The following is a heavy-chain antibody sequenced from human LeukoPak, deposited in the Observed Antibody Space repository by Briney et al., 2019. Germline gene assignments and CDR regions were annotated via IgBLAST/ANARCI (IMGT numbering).Heavy chain of an antibody. D-gene: IGHD2-15*01. CDR2: ISRGSTTI. V-gene: IGHV3-48*01. CDR3: AISSSYNYFDY. Sequence: PGGSLRLSCTASGFSFSSYNINWVRQAPGKGLEWVSYISRGSTTIYYADSLKGRFTISRDNAKNSLYLEMNSLRAEDTAVYYCAISSSYNYFDYWRQGTLVTVSS. CDR1: GFSFSSYN. J-gene: IGHJ4*02.